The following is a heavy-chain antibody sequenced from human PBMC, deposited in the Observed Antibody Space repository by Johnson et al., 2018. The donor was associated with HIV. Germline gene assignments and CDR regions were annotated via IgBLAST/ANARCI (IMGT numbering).Heavy chain of an antibody. CDR3: AREGASAVRYSSSWYGHDAFDI. CDR1: GFTFRSYG. V-gene: IGHV3-30*03. CDR2: ISHDGSNQ. J-gene: IGHJ3*02. D-gene: IGHD6-13*01. Sequence: QMQLVESGGGVVQPGRSLRLSCAASGFTFRSYGMHWVRQAPGKGLEWVAVISHDGSNQYYVDSVKGRFTISRDNSKNTLYLQMNSLRAEDTAVYYCAREGASAVRYSSSWYGHDAFDIWGQGTMVTVSS.